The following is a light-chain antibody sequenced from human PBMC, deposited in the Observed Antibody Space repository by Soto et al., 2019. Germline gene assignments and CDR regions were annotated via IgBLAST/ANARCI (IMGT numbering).Light chain of an antibody. CDR3: QQDYSTLAT. V-gene: IGKV1-39*01. CDR1: ESISRH. Sequence: DIQMSHSPSSLSASVGDRVTITCRAAESISRHLNWYQQKPGRAPDLIIYAASTLQNGVPSRFTGSGSGTEFTLTITGLQLEDFATYYCQQDYSTLATLRQGTRLEIK. J-gene: IGKJ5*01. CDR2: AAS.